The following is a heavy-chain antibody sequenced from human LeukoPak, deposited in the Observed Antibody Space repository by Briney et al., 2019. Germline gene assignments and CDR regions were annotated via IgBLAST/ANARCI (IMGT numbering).Heavy chain of an antibody. J-gene: IGHJ4*02. V-gene: IGHV3-48*04. Sequence: PGGALRHSSAPPGYSFCDYSMNCVRQALGTGREWMSYVGMSSGNTKYADSVKGRFTISGESVKNSVFLQMNNVRVEDTGVYHTRRDHRLVFDTWGQGTLVTVSS. CDR3: RRDHRLVFDT. CDR1: GYSFCDYS. CDR2: VGMSSGNT.